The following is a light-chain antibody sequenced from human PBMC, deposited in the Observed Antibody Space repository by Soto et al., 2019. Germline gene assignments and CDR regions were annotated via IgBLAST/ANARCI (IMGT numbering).Light chain of an antibody. Sequence: DIVLTQSPGTLSLSPGERATVSCRSSQSVSSNYLAWYQQKPGQAPRLLIYGASSRATGIPDRFSGSGSGTDFTLTISRLEPEDFALYYCQQYVSSPLTFGQGTKVDIK. CDR2: GAS. CDR3: QQYVSSPLT. J-gene: IGKJ1*01. CDR1: QSVSSNY. V-gene: IGKV3-20*01.